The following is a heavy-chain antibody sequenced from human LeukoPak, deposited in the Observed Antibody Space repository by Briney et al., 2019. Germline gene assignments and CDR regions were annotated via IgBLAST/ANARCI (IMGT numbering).Heavy chain of an antibody. CDR1: GGSFSGYY. V-gene: IGHV4-34*01. Sequence: SETLSLTCAVYGGSFSGYYWSWIRQPPGNGLEWIGEINHSGSTNYNPSLKSRVTISVDTSKNQFSLKLSSVTAADTAVYYCVRIWSGYYFDYWGQGTLVTVSS. J-gene: IGHJ4*02. D-gene: IGHD3-10*01. CDR3: VRIWSGYYFDY. CDR2: INHSGST.